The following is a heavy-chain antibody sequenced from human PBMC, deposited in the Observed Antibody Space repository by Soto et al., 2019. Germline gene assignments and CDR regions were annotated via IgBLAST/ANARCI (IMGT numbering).Heavy chain of an antibody. Sequence: GSRRHSCAAPGFTFSSCVMHWVRQAPGKGLEWVAVVSNDGSNKDYADSVKGRFNISRDNSKNTLYLQMNSLRAEDTAVYYCAKVLLTYTSGWYHPHFDYWGQGT. CDR1: GFTFSSCV. J-gene: IGHJ4*02. CDR2: VSNDGSNK. D-gene: IGHD6-19*01. CDR3: AKVLLTYTSGWYHPHFDY. V-gene: IGHV3-30*18.